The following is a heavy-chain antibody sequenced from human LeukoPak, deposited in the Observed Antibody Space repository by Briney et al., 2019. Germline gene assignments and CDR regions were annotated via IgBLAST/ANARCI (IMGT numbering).Heavy chain of an antibody. Sequence: GASVKVSCKVSGYTLTELSMHWVRQAPGKGLEWMGGFDPEDGETIYAQKFQGRVTMTEDTSTDTAYMELSSLRSEDTAVYYCATGSRGYYYYYMDVWGKGTTVTVSS. CDR3: ATGSRGYYYYYMDV. V-gene: IGHV1-24*01. J-gene: IGHJ6*03. CDR1: GYTLTELS. D-gene: IGHD5/OR15-5a*01. CDR2: FDPEDGET.